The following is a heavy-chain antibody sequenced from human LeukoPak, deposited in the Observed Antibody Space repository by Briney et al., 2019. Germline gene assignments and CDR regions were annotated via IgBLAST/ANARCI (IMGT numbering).Heavy chain of an antibody. CDR3: TTPQIVGATLFDY. V-gene: IGHV3-15*01. Sequence: GGSLRLSCAASGFTFSNAWMSWVRQAPGKGLEWVGRIKSETDGGTTDYAAPVKGRFTISRDDSKNTLYLQMNSLKTEDTAVYYCTTPQIVGATLFDYWGQGTLVTVSS. CDR2: IKSETDGGTT. CDR1: GFTFSNAW. D-gene: IGHD1-26*01. J-gene: IGHJ4*02.